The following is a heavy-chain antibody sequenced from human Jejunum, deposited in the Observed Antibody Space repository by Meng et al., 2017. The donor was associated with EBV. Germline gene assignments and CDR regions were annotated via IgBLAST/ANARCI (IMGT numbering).Heavy chain of an antibody. J-gene: IGHJ4*02. CDR3: ARGKGSSGWEQFDY. V-gene: IGHV3-21*01. D-gene: IGHD6-19*01. CDR2: ISAGSSYK. CDR1: GFTFSSYS. Sequence: EVQLVESGXXLVKPGGSLRLSCAVSGFTFSSYSINWVRQAPGKGLEWVSSISAGSSYKYYADSVKGRFTISRDNAENSLYLQMNSLRAEDTAVYYCARGKGSSGWEQFDYWGQGTLVTVSS.